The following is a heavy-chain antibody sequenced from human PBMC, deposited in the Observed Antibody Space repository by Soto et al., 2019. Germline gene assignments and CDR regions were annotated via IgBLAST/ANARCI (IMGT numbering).Heavy chain of an antibody. V-gene: IGHV4-59*12. CDR1: GCSISSYY. D-gene: IGHD3-10*01. CDR2: IYYSGST. Sequence: PSETLSLTCTFSGCSISSYYWSWIRQPPGKGLEWIGYIYYSGSTNYNPSLKSRVTISVDTSKNQFSLKLSSVTAADTAVYYCARVWFGPFDPWGQGTLVTVSS. J-gene: IGHJ5*02. CDR3: ARVWFGPFDP.